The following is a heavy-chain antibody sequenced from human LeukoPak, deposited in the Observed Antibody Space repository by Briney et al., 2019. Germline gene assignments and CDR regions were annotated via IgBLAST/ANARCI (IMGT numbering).Heavy chain of an antibody. V-gene: IGHV4-34*01. J-gene: IGHJ4*02. CDR3: ARGRRIAAAGSYYFDY. CDR2: INHSGST. CDR1: GGSFSGYY. Sequence: KPSETLSLTCAVYGGSFSGYYWSWIRQPPGKGLEWIGEINHSGSTNYNPSLKSRVTISVDTSKNQFSLKLSSVTAADTAVYYCARGRRIAAAGSYYFDYWGQGTLVTVSS. D-gene: IGHD6-13*01.